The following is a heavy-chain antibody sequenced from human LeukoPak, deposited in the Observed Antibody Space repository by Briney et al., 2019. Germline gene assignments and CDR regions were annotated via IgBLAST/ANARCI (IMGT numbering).Heavy chain of an antibody. D-gene: IGHD4-11*01. CDR3: ARDRVTTPFDY. V-gene: IGHV4-59*01. J-gene: IGHJ4*02. CDR1: GGSISNYY. Sequence: SETLSLTCTVSGGSISNYYWSWIRQPPGKGMEWVGYIYNSGSTNYNPSLKRRVTISVDTSKNQFSLKLSSVTAADTAVYYCARDRVTTPFDYWGQGTLVTVSS. CDR2: IYNSGST.